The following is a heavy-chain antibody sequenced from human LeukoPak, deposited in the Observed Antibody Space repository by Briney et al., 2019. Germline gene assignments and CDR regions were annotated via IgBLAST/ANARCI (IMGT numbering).Heavy chain of an antibody. Sequence: GASVKVSCKASGYTFTRYYLHWVRQAPGQGLEWMGWINPASGGTNYAQNFQGRVTMTRDTSISTAYMELSRLRSDDTAVYYCARDVGEAFDYWGQGTLVTVSS. J-gene: IGHJ4*02. CDR1: GYTFTRYY. CDR3: ARDVGEAFDY. V-gene: IGHV1-2*02. CDR2: INPASGGT.